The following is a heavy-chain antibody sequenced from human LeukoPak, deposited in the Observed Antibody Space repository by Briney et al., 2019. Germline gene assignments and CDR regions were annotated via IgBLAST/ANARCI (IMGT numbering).Heavy chain of an antibody. J-gene: IGHJ4*02. Sequence: QPGGSLRLSCAASGFTFSSYWMSWVRQAPRKGLEWVANIKQDGSEKYYVDSVKGRFTISRDNAKNSLYLQMNSLRAEDTAVYYCAKYSSSWYRMNYLDYWGQGTLVTVSS. CDR1: GFTFSSYW. CDR2: IKQDGSEK. D-gene: IGHD6-13*01. V-gene: IGHV3-7*03. CDR3: AKYSSSWYRMNYLDY.